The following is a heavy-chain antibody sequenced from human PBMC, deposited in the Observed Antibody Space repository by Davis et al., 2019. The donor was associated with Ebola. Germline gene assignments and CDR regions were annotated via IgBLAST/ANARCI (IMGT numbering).Heavy chain of an antibody. CDR1: GYTFTSYG. D-gene: IGHD4-17*01. Sequence: AASVKVSCKASGYTFTSYGISWVRQAPGQGLEWMGWINIYNRNTNYAQNLQGRVTMTTDTSTSTAYLELSSLSSDDTAVYYCTRGIARRRYGSWFDPWSQGTPVTVSS. V-gene: IGHV1-18*01. CDR2: INIYNRNT. J-gene: IGHJ5*02. CDR3: TRGIARRRYGSWFDP.